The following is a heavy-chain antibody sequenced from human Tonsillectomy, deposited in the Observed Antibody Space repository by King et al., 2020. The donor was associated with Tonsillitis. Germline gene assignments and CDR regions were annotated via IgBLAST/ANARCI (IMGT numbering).Heavy chain of an antibody. CDR1: GFIFSSYG. CDR2: ISYDGSNK. J-gene: IGHJ4*02. D-gene: IGHD1-26*01. Sequence: VQLVESGGGLVQPGRSLRLSCAASGFIFSSYGMHWVRQAPGEGLEWVAFISYDGSNKYYADSVRGRFTISRDSSKNTLYLQVNSLRAEDTAMYYCAKDLSGSYDFDYWGQGTLVTVSS. V-gene: IGHV3-30*18. CDR3: AKDLSGSYDFDY.